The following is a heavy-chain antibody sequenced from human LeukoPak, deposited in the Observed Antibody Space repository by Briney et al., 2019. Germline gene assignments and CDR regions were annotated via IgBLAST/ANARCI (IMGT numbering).Heavy chain of an antibody. CDR2: ISYDGSNK. CDR1: GFTFSSYA. D-gene: IGHD6-13*01. J-gene: IGHJ4*02. Sequence: PGRSLRLSCAASGFTFSSYAMHWVRQAPGEGLEWVAVISYDGSNKYYADSVKGRFTISRDNSKNTLYLQVNSLRAEDTAVYYCARDTRSSSLRYYFDYWGQGTLVTVSS. CDR3: ARDTRSSSLRYYFDY. V-gene: IGHV3-30-3*01.